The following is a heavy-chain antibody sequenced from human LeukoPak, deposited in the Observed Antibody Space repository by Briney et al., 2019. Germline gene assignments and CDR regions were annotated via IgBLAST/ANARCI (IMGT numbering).Heavy chain of an antibody. V-gene: IGHV4-59*08. D-gene: IGHD7-27*01. CDR1: GGSISSYY. Sequence: SETLSLTCTVSGGSISSYYWSWIRQPPGKGLEWIGYIYYSGSTNYNPSLKSRVTISVDTSKNQFSLKLSSVPAADTAVYYCARLAWGRLDYWGQGTLVTVSS. J-gene: IGHJ4*02. CDR2: IYYSGST. CDR3: ARLAWGRLDY.